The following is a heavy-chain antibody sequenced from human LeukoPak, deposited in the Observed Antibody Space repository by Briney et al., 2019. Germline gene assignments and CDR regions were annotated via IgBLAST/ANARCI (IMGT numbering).Heavy chain of an antibody. Sequence: SETLSLTCTVSGASISSGTYYWGWIRQPPGKGLECIGSIYYSGSTYYNPSLKSRVTISLDTSKNQFSLNLSSVTAADTAVYYCARGRGTYYYASGPPREFDYWGQGILVTVSS. CDR1: GASISSGTYY. CDR3: ARGRGTYYYASGPPREFDY. D-gene: IGHD3-10*01. V-gene: IGHV4-39*07. J-gene: IGHJ4*02. CDR2: IYYSGST.